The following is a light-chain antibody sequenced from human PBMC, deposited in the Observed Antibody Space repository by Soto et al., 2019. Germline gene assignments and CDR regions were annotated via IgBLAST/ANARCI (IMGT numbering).Light chain of an antibody. CDR2: AAS. CDR1: QSISSY. Sequence: DLQITQSRSSLYPSVRDRVTITCGASQSISSYLNWYQQKPGKAPKLLIYAASSLQSGVPSRFSGSGSGTDFTLTISCLQPEDFATYYCQQSYSTPITFGQGTRLEIK. CDR3: QQSYSTPIT. V-gene: IGKV1-39*01. J-gene: IGKJ5*01.